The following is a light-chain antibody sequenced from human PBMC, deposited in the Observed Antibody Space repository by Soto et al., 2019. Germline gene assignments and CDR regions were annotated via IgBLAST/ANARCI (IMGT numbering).Light chain of an antibody. J-gene: IGLJ2*01. V-gene: IGLV2-11*01. CDR3: CSYAGFYTT. Sequence: QSALTQPRSVSGSPGQSVTISCTGTSSDVGRYDYVSWYQQYPGEAPKLMIYDVTKRPSGVPDRFSGSKSGNTASLTISGLQAEDEADYHCCSYAGFYTTFGGGTKLTVL. CDR1: SSDVGRYDY. CDR2: DVT.